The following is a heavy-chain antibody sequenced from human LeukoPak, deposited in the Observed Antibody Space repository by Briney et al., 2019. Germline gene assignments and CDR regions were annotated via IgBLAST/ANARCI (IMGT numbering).Heavy chain of an antibody. D-gene: IGHD3-3*01. V-gene: IGHV3-21*01. J-gene: IGHJ4*02. Sequence: GGSLTLSCAASGFTFSSYSMNWVRQAPGKGLEWVSSISSSSSYIYYADSVKGRFTISRDNAKNSLYLQMNSLRAGDTAVYYCARIGGSRVFGDYWGQGILVTVSS. CDR2: ISSSSSYI. CDR3: ARIGGSRVFGDY. CDR1: GFTFSSYS.